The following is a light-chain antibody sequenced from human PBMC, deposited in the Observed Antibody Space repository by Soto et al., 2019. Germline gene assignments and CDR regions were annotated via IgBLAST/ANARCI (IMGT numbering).Light chain of an antibody. CDR3: QKYNSAPFT. V-gene: IGKV1-27*01. CDR2: AAS. CDR1: QGINNY. Sequence: DIQMTQSPSSLSASVGDRVTITCQASQGINNYLAWFQQKPGRVPKLLIYAASTLLSGVPSRFSGRGSGTDFTLTIASLQAEDVASYYCQKYNSAPFTFGPGTKVDIK. J-gene: IGKJ3*01.